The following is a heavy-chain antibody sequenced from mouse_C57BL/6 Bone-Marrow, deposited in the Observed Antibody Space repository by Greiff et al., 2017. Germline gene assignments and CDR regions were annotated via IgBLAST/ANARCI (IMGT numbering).Heavy chain of an antibody. J-gene: IGHJ2*01. CDR1: GFNIKDYY. CDR2: IDPEDGET. D-gene: IGHD1-1*01. V-gene: IGHV14-2*01. Sequence: DVKLQESGAELVKPGASVKLSCTASGFNIKDYYMHWVKQRTEQGLEGIGRIDPEDGETKYAPKFQGKATITADTSSNTAHLQLSSLTSEDTAVYYCARGITTVVSDWGQGTTLTVSS. CDR3: ARGITTVVSD.